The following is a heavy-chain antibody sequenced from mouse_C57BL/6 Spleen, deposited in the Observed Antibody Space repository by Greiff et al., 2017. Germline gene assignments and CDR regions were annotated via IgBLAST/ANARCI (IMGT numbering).Heavy chain of an antibody. D-gene: IGHD2-4*01. Sequence: EVQLQQSGPELVKPGASVKMSCKASGYTFTDYNMHWVKQSHGKSLEWIGYLNPNNGGTSDNQKLKGKATLTVNKSSSTAYMEFRRLTSEDSAVYYCARDRYYDYDEGAMDYWGQGTSVTVSS. CDR2: LNPNNGGT. CDR3: ARDRYYDYDEGAMDY. CDR1: GYTFTDYN. J-gene: IGHJ4*01. V-gene: IGHV1-22*01.